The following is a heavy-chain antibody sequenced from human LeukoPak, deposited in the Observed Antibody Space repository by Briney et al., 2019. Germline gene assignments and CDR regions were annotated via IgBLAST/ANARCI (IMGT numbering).Heavy chain of an antibody. J-gene: IGHJ4*02. CDR3: ARRSYSRYSSGWTFDY. CDR2: INHGGST. CDR1: GGSFSGYY. Sequence: SETLSLTCAVYGGSFSGYYWSWIRQPPGKGLEWIGEINHGGSTNYNPSLKSRVTISVDTSKNQFSLKLSSVTAADTAVYYCARRSYSRYSSGWTFDYWGQGTLVTVSS. V-gene: IGHV4-34*01. D-gene: IGHD6-19*01.